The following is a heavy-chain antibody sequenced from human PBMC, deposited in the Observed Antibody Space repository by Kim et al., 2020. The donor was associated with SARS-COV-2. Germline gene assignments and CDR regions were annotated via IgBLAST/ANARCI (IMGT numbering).Heavy chain of an antibody. D-gene: IGHD6-13*01. Sequence: GGSLRLSCAASGFTFSIYSMNWVRQAPGRGLEWVSSISSSSSYIYYADSVKGRFTISRDNAKNSLYLQMNSLRAEDTAVYYCATCVAARIAAAGYGMDVWGQGTTVTVSS. CDR2: ISSSSSYI. J-gene: IGHJ6*02. V-gene: IGHV3-21*01. CDR3: ATCVAARIAAAGYGMDV. CDR1: GFTFSIYS.